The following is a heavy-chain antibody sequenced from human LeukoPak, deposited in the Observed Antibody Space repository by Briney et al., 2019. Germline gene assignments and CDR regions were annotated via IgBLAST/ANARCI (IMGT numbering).Heavy chain of an antibody. V-gene: IGHV4-59*01. CDR2: ISYSGST. CDR3: ASTSGYCSGGNCYSAFDY. D-gene: IGHD2-15*01. J-gene: IGHJ4*02. Sequence: PSETLSLTCTVSGDSITSYYWSWIRQPPGKGLECIGYISYSGSTTYNPSLKSRVTISVDTSNNQFSLKLSSVTAADTAVYYCASTSGYCSGGNCYSAFDYWGQGTLVTVSS. CDR1: GDSITSYY.